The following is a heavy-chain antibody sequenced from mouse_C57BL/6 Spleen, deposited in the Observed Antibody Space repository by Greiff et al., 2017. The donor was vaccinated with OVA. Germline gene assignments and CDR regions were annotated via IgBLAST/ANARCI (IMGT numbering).Heavy chain of an antibody. CDR3: ARGAIYYDSTGAMDY. V-gene: IGHV1-64*01. CDR1: GYTFTSYW. CDR2: IHPNSGST. J-gene: IGHJ4*01. Sequence: QVQLQQPGAELVKPGASVKLSCKASGYTFTSYWMHWVKQRPGQGLEWIGMIHPNSGSTNYNEKFKSKATLTVDKSSSTAYMQHSSLTSEDSAVYYCARGAIYYDSTGAMDYWGQGTSVTVSS. D-gene: IGHD2-4*01.